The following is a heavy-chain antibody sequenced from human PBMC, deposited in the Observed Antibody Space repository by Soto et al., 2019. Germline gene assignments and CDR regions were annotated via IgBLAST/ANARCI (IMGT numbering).Heavy chain of an antibody. CDR3: ARYLSGGSLHGQAYYYGMDV. J-gene: IGHJ6*02. D-gene: IGHD2-15*01. CDR1: GGSISSGDYY. Sequence: SETLSLTCTVSGGSISSGDYYWSWIRQPPGKGLEWIGYIYYSGSTYYKSSIKRRITISINTSKNHFSLKLSSVTAADTAVYYFARYLSGGSLHGQAYYYGMDVWGQGTTVTVSS. CDR2: IYYSGST. V-gene: IGHV4-30-4*01.